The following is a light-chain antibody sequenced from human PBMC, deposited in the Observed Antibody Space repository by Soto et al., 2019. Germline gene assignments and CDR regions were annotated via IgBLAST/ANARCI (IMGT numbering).Light chain of an antibody. Sequence: EIVLTQSPGTLSLSPGARATLSCRASQSVSSNYLACYQQKPGQAPRPLIYGASSRATGIPDRCSGSGAGTDFTLTISRLESEDFAVYYCQQYGSSPWTFGQGTKVEIK. CDR2: GAS. CDR3: QQYGSSPWT. V-gene: IGKV3-20*01. CDR1: QSVSSNY. J-gene: IGKJ1*01.